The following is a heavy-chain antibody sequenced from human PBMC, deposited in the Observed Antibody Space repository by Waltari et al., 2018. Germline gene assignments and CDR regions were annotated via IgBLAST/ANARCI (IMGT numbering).Heavy chain of an antibody. CDR3: ARAAYCGGDCYSYYGMDV. V-gene: IGHV1-69*02. J-gene: IGHJ6*02. CDR2: IIPILGIA. CDR1: GGTFSSYT. D-gene: IGHD2-21*02. Sequence: QVQLVQSGAEVKKPGSSVKVSCKASGGTFSSYTISWVRQAPGQGLEWMGRIIPILGIANYAQKFQGRVTITADKSTSTAYMALSSLRSEDTAVYYCARAAYCGGDCYSYYGMDVWGQGTTVTVSS.